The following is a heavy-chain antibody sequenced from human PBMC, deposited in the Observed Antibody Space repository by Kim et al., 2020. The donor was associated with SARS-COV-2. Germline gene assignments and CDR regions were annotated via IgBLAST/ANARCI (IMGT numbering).Heavy chain of an antibody. J-gene: IGHJ6*03. D-gene: IGHD6-13*01. CDR3: AAGLKHYYYYMDV. V-gene: IGHV3-48*03. Sequence: GGSLRRSCAASEFTISSYEMNWVRQFPGKGLEWVSYISGSGSMIYYADSVKGRFTISRDDAKNALYLQMNSLRAEDTAVYYCAAGLKHYYYYMDVWGKGT. CDR2: ISGSGSMI. CDR1: EFTISSYE.